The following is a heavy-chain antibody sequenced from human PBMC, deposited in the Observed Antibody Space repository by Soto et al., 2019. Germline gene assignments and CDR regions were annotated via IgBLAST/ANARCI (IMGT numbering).Heavy chain of an antibody. CDR2: IIPIFGTA. J-gene: IGHJ5*02. CDR3: ARVPCSSTSCYHNWFDP. Sequence: QVQLVQSGAEVKKPGSSVKVSCKASGGTFSSYAISWVRQAPGQGLEWMGGIIPIFGTANYAQKFQGRVTSTADESTRTACMELSSLRSEDTAVYYCARVPCSSTSCYHNWFDPWGQGTLVTVSS. V-gene: IGHV1-69*01. CDR1: GGTFSSYA. D-gene: IGHD2-2*01.